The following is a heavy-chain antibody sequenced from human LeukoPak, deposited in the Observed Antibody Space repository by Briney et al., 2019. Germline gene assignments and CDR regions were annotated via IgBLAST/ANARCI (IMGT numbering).Heavy chain of an antibody. D-gene: IGHD3-22*01. CDR3: ARGPAYYYDSSGYYGAHLDY. CDR1: GFTFSSYA. CDR2: ISYDGSNK. J-gene: IGHJ4*02. Sequence: GGSLRLSCAASGFTFSSYAMHWVRQAPGKGLEWVAVISYDGSNKYYADSVKGRFTISRDNSKNTLYLQMNSLRAEDTAVYYCARGPAYYYDSSGYYGAHLDYWGQGTLVTVPS. V-gene: IGHV3-30*04.